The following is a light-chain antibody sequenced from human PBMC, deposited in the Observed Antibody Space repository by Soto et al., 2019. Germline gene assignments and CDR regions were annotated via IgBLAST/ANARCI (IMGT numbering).Light chain of an antibody. J-gene: IGKJ5*01. V-gene: IGKV3-11*01. Sequence: EIVLTQSPGTLSVSPGERATLSCRASQSVSSNLAWYQQQPGQAPRLLIYDASNRATGIPARFSGSGSGTDFTLTISSLEPEDFAVYYCQQRSNWPPFTFGQGTRLEIK. CDR1: QSVSSN. CDR2: DAS. CDR3: QQRSNWPPFT.